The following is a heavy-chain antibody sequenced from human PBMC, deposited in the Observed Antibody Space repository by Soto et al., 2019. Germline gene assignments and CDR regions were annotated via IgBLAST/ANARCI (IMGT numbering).Heavy chain of an antibody. CDR3: AREKSVAFVMAHPYWYFDL. J-gene: IGHJ2*01. CDR2: IYYSGST. Sequence: QVQLQESGPGLVKSSQTLSLTCAVSGGSINNGDYYWSWIRQPPGKGLEWLGYIYYSGSTYVNPSLKSRLSMSLDTSKNQFSMNLTSVTAADTAVYYCAREKSVAFVMAHPYWYFDLWGRGTLVTVSS. D-gene: IGHD2-21*01. V-gene: IGHV4-30-4*01. CDR1: GGSINNGDYY.